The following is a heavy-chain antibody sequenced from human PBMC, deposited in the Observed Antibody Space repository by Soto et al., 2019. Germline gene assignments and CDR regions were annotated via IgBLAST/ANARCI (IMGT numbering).Heavy chain of an antibody. CDR3: TPGGIAAGERYYYGMAV. CDR2: IRSKAYGGTT. V-gene: IGHV3-49*05. CDR1: GFTFGDYA. D-gene: IGHD6-25*01. Sequence: EVQLVESGGGLVKPGRSLRLSCTASGFTFGDYAMSWFRQAPGKGLEWIGFIRSKAYGGTTEYAASVKGRFTISRDDSKSIAYLQMNSLKTEDTAVYYCTPGGIAAGERYYYGMAVWGQGTTVTVSS. J-gene: IGHJ6*02.